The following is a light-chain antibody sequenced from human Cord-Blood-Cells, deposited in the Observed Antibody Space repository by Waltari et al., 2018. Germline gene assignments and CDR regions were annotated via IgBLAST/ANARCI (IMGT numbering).Light chain of an antibody. V-gene: IGLV2-14*04. J-gene: IGLJ3*02. CDR1: NY. CDR2: DVS. CDR3: SSYTSSSTWV. Sequence: NYVSWYQQHPGKASKLMIYDVSNRPSGVSNRFSGSKSGNTASLTISGLQAEDEADYYCSSYTSSSTWVFGGGTKLTVL.